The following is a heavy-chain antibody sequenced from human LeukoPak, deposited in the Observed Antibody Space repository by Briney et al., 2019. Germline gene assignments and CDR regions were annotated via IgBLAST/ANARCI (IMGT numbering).Heavy chain of an antibody. Sequence: GGSLRLSCAASGFTFSRYDMHWVRQAPGKGLEWVSGIGTAGDKFYPGSEEDRFSISRDNAKNSFYLQMSYLRSGDTAAYYCARGWGGYARSWGALDYWGQGALVTVSS. CDR3: ARGWGGYARSWGALDY. V-gene: IGHV3-13*01. D-gene: IGHD3-16*01. CDR1: GFTFSRYD. CDR2: IGTAGDK. J-gene: IGHJ4*02.